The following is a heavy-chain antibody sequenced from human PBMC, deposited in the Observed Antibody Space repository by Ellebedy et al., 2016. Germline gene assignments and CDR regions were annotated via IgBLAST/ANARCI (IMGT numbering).Heavy chain of an antibody. CDR3: AREAVDIVPYGMDV. J-gene: IGHJ6*02. CDR2: IYYSGST. V-gene: IGHV4-59*12. CDR1: GGSISSYY. Sequence: SETLSLTXTVSGGSISSYYWSWIRQPPGKGLEWIGYIYYSGSTNYNPSLKSRVTISVDTSKNQFSLKLSSVTAADTAVYYCAREAVDIVPYGMDVWGQGTTVTVSS. D-gene: IGHD5-12*01.